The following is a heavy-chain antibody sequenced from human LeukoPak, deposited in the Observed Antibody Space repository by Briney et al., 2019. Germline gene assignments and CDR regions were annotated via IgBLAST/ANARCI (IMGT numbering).Heavy chain of an antibody. CDR3: AKREEYSSNWYPTSFDY. Sequence: GGSLRLSCAPSGFIFSDYAMSWVRQAPGEGLEWVSAIRGSGGGINYADSVKGRFTISRDNSKNTLFLQMNSLRAEDTAVYYCAKREEYSSNWYPTSFDYWGQGTLVTVSS. CDR2: IRGSGGGI. J-gene: IGHJ4*02. D-gene: IGHD6-13*01. V-gene: IGHV3-23*01. CDR1: GFIFSDYA.